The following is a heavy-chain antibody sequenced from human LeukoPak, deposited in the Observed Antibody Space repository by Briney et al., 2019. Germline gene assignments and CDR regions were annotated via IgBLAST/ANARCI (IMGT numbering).Heavy chain of an antibody. J-gene: IGHJ5*02. Sequence: SETLSLTCAVSGVSISDSTYYGGWIRQPPGKGLEWIGNIYYSGRTNYNPFLKSRVTISVDTSKNHFSLKLSSVTAADTAVYYCASLGLRVYQNCFDPWGQGTLVTVSS. CDR2: IYYSGRT. V-gene: IGHV4-39*01. D-gene: IGHD3-16*01. CDR1: GVSISDSTYY. CDR3: ASLGLRVYQNCFDP.